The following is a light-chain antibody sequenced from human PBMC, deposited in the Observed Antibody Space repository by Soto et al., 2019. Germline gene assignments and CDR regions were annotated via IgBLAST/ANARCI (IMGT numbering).Light chain of an antibody. CDR2: RMS. V-gene: IGKV1-5*03. CDR3: QQYDDHSFT. CDR1: QTIRSD. J-gene: IGKJ2*01. Sequence: DIQMTQFPSTLSASVGDRVTITCRASQTIRSDLAWYQQKPGKVPKLLIYRMSTLESGVPSRFSGSGSGTEFTLTMSSLQPDDFAIYYCQQYDDHSFTFGQGTKLEIK.